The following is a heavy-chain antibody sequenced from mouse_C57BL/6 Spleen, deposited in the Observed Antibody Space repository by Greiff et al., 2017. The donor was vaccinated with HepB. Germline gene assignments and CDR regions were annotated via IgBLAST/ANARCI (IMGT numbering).Heavy chain of an antibody. V-gene: IGHV5-4*01. Sequence: DVKLVESGGGLVKPGGSLKLSCAASGFTFSSYAMSWVRQTPEKRLEWVATISDGGSYTYYPDNVKGRFTISRDNAKNNLYLQMSHLKSEDTAMYYCARDEATTVYFDYWGQGTTLTVSS. CDR1: GFTFSSYA. CDR2: ISDGGSYT. D-gene: IGHD1-1*01. J-gene: IGHJ2*01. CDR3: ARDEATTVYFDY.